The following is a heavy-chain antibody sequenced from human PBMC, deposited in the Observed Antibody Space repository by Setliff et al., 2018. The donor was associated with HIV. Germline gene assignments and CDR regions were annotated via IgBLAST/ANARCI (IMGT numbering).Heavy chain of an antibody. Sequence: ASVKVSCKASGYTFTTYGISWVRQAPGHGLEWMGWISPNFGHTKYAQKFLDRVTMTIDTATSRAYMELRSLRSDDTAIYYCAEAGMVRGQDAFDIWGQGTMVTVSS. CDR2: ISPNFGHT. V-gene: IGHV1-18*04. D-gene: IGHD3-10*01. J-gene: IGHJ3*02. CDR1: GYTFTTYG. CDR3: AEAGMVRGQDAFDI.